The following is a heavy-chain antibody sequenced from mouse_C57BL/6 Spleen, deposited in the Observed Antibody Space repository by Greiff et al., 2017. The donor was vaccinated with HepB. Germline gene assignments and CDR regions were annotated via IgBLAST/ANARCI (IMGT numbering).Heavy chain of an antibody. V-gene: IGHV1-82*01. J-gene: IGHJ4*01. Sequence: QVQLQQSGPELVKPGASVKISCKASGYAFSSSWMNWVKQRPGKGLEWIGRIYPGDGDTNYNGKFKGKATLTADKSSSTAYMQLSSLTSEDSAVCFCARGGRYAMDYWGQGTSVTVSS. CDR2: IYPGDGDT. CDR3: ARGGRYAMDY. CDR1: GYAFSSSW.